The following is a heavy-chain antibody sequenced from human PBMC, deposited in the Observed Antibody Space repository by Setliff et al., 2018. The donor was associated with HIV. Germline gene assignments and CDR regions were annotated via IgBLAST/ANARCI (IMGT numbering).Heavy chain of an antibody. V-gene: IGHV4-34*01. J-gene: IGHJ6*03. D-gene: IGHD2-2*01. Sequence: PSETLSLTCSVYGGSFSYYHWSWIRQPPGKGLEWIGEVNHSGSTNYNPSLKSRVTISVDTSKNQFSLKLSSVTAADTAVYYCARGYCSSTTCYDDYYYMDVWGKGSTVTVSS. CDR3: ARGYCSSTTCYDDYYYMDV. CDR2: VNHSGST. CDR1: GGSFSYYH.